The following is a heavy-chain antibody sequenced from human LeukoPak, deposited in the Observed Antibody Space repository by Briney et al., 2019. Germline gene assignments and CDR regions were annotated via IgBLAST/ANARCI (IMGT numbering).Heavy chain of an antibody. CDR3: ARGWYRYYFDY. CDR1: GGSISSSSYY. J-gene: IGHJ4*02. CDR2: IYYSGST. V-gene: IGHV4-39*01. Sequence: PSETLSLTCTVSGGSISSSSYYWGWIRQPPGKGLEWIGSIYYSGSTYYNPSLKSRVTISVDTSKNQFSLKLSSVTAADTAVYYCARGWYRYYFDYWGQGTLVTVSS. D-gene: IGHD6-19*01.